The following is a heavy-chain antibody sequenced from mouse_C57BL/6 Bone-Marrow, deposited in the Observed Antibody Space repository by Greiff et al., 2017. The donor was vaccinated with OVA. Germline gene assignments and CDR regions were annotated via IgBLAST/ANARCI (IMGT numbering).Heavy chain of an antibody. CDR1: GFNITNTY. CDR2: IDPANGNT. D-gene: IGHD2-2*01. J-gene: IGHJ4*01. CDR3: ASQFSTMVTKRYDMDY. Sequence: EVQLQQSVAELVRPGASVKLSCTASGFNITNTYMHWVKQRPEQGLEWIGRIDPANGNTKYATKFQGKATITATPSSNTAYLQLSTLTSEDTAIYYCASQFSTMVTKRYDMDYWGQGTSVTGSS. V-gene: IGHV14-3*01.